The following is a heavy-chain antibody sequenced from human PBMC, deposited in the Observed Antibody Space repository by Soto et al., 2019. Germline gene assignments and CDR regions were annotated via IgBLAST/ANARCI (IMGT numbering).Heavy chain of an antibody. D-gene: IGHD2-15*01. CDR2: IYHSGST. V-gene: IGHV4-30-2*01. J-gene: IGHJ4*02. CDR3: ARVAKKIFSADY. CDR1: GGSISSGGYS. Sequence: SETLSLTCAVSGGSISSGGYSWSWIRQPPGKGLECVGYIYHSGSTYYNPSLKSRVTISVDRSKNQFSLKLSSVTAAATAVYYCARVAKKIFSADYWGQGTLVTVSS.